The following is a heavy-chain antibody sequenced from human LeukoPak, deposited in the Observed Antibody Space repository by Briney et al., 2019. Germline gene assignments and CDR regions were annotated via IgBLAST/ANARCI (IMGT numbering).Heavy chain of an antibody. V-gene: IGHV3-23*01. D-gene: IGHD1-26*01. CDR1: GFTFRDAA. CDR2: ISSGGANA. J-gene: IGHJ5*02. CDR3: AKDMELAS. Sequence: GGSLTLSCAASGFTFRDAAMTWVRQAPGKGLEWVSLISSGGANAYYADSVKGRFTISRDNSKNTLYLQMNNLRGEDTAEYYCAKDMELASWGQGTLVTVSS.